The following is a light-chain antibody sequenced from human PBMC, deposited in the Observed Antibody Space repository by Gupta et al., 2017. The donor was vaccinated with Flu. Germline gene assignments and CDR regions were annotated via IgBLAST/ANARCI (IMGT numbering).Light chain of an antibody. Sequence: IVMTQSPLFLPVTPGEPASISCRSSQSLLHSNGYNYLDWYLQKPGQSPQLLIFLGSNRASGVPDRFSGSGSGTDFTMKITRVEAEDVGVYYCMQTLQTSRMFGQGTKVEIK. J-gene: IGKJ1*01. CDR2: LGS. CDR3: MQTLQTSRM. CDR1: QSLLHSNGYNY. V-gene: IGKV2-28*01.